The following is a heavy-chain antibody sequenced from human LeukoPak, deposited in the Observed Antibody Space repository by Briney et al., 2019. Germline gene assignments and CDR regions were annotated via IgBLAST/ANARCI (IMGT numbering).Heavy chain of an antibody. CDR2: INHSGST. J-gene: IGHJ5*02. CDR1: GGSFSGYY. Sequence: PSETLSLTCAVYGGSFSGYYWSWIRQPPGKGLEWIGEINHSGSTNYNPSLKSRVTISVDTSKNQFSLKLSSVTAADTAVYYCARGWYDSRSAWGQGTLVTVSS. D-gene: IGHD3-22*01. V-gene: IGHV4-34*01. CDR3: ARGWYDSRSA.